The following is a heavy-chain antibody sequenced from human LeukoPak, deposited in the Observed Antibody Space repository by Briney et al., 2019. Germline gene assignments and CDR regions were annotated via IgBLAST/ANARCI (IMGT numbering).Heavy chain of an antibody. V-gene: IGHV3-21*01. CDR3: SKDQLLYDNWFDP. D-gene: IGHD2-2*02. CDR2: ISSSSSYI. Sequence: PGGSLRPSCAASGFTFSSYSMNWVRQAPGKGLEWVSSISSSSSYIYYADSVKGRFTISRDNAKNSLYLQMNSLRAEDTAVYYCSKDQLLYDNWFDPWGQGILVTVSS. J-gene: IGHJ5*02. CDR1: GFTFSSYS.